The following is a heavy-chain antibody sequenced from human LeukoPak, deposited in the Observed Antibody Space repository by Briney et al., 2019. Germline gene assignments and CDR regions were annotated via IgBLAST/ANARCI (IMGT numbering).Heavy chain of an antibody. CDR3: ASAVVVPAAIGFYYYYGMDV. CDR2: ISSSSSYI. V-gene: IGHV3-21*01. CDR1: GFTFSSYS. D-gene: IGHD2-2*02. J-gene: IGHJ6*02. Sequence: GGSLRLSCAASGFTFSSYSMNWVSQAPGKGLEWVSSISSSSSYIYYADSVKGRFTISRDNAKNSLYLQMNSLRAEDTAVYYCASAVVVPAAIGFYYYYGMDVWGQGTTVTVSS.